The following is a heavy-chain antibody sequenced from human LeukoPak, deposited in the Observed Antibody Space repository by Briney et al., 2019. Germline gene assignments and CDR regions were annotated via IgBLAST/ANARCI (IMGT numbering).Heavy chain of an antibody. CDR3: ARSSSGYYFDY. CDR1: GGSISSGGYY. Sequence: PSETLSLTCTVSGGSISSGGYYWSWIRQPPGKGLEWIGYIYYSGSTNYNPSLKSRVTISVDTSKNQFSLKLSSVTAADTAVYYCARSSSGYYFDYWGQGTLVTVSS. CDR2: IYYSGST. J-gene: IGHJ4*02. D-gene: IGHD3-22*01. V-gene: IGHV4-61*08.